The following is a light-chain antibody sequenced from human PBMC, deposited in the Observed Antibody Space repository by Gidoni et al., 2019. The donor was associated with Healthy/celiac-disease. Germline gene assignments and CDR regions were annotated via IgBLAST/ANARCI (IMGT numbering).Light chain of an antibody. CDR2: GTS. CDR1: SSNIGAGSD. V-gene: IGLV1-40*01. J-gene: IGLJ3*02. CDR3: QSYDSSLSGWV. Sequence: QSVLTQPPSVSAAPGQRVTISCTGSSSNIGAGSDVHWYQQLPGTAPKLLIYGTSNRPSGVPDRFSGSKSGTSASLAITGLQAEDEADYYCQSYDSSLSGWVFGGGTKLTVL.